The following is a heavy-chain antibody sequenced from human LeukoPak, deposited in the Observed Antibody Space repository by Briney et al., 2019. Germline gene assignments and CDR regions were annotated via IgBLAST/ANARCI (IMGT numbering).Heavy chain of an antibody. Sequence: ASVTVSCKASGYTFTSYDINWVRQATGQGLEWMGWMNPNSGNTGYAQKFQGRVTITADKSMSTAYMELSSLRSEDTAVYYCAKDCSSTSCYLDYWGQGTLVTVSS. D-gene: IGHD2-2*01. J-gene: IGHJ4*02. CDR2: MNPNSGNT. CDR1: GYTFTSYD. V-gene: IGHV1-8*01. CDR3: AKDCSSTSCYLDY.